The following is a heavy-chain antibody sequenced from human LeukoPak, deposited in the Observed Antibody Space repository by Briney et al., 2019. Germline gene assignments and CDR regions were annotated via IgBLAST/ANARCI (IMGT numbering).Heavy chain of an antibody. CDR3: ARDLGGTLDY. J-gene: IGHJ4*02. V-gene: IGHV3-64*04. CDR1: GFTFSSYA. Sequence: GGSLRLSCSASGFTFSSYAMHWVRQAPGKGLEYVSAISSNGGSTYYADSVKGRFTISRDNSKNTLYLQMNSLRAEDTAVYYCARDLGGTLDYWGQGTLVTVSS. D-gene: IGHD6-19*01. CDR2: ISSNGGST.